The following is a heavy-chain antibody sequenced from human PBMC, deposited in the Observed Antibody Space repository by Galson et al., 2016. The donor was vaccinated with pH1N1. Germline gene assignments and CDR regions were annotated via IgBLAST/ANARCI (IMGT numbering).Heavy chain of an antibody. CDR2: IEHDASEK. Sequence: SLRLSCAASGFIFSDYWMTWVRQAPGAGLEWVANIEHDASEKYYVDSVKGRFTISRDNAKKSLYLEMGSLRAEDTAVYYCARDLGSTGYLKYWGQGILVTVSA. V-gene: IGHV3-7*03. J-gene: IGHJ4*02. CDR1: GFIFSDYW. D-gene: IGHD3-9*01. CDR3: ARDLGSTGYLKY.